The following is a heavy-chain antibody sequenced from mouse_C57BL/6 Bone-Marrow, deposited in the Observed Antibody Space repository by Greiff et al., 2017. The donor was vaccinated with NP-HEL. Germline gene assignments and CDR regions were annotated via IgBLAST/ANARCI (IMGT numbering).Heavy chain of an antibody. CDR3: ARLSDYDVPWYFDV. D-gene: IGHD2-4*01. Sequence: QVQLQQPGAELVRPGSSVKLSCKASGYTFTSYWMHWVKQRPIQGLEWIGNIDPSDSETHYNQKFKDKATLTVDKSSSTAYMPLSSLTSEDSAVYYCARLSDYDVPWYFDVWGTGTTVTVSS. V-gene: IGHV1-52*01. CDR1: GYTFTSYW. J-gene: IGHJ1*03. CDR2: IDPSDSET.